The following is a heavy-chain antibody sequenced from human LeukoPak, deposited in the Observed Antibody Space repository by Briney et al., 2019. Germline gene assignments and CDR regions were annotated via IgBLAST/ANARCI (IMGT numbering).Heavy chain of an antibody. D-gene: IGHD3-9*01. CDR2: MNPDTGNT. CDR1: GYTFTNYD. CDR3: ARSPNRYHDIWTGYYNIWFDP. J-gene: IGHJ5*02. Sequence: ASVKVSCKASGYTFTNYDINWVRQATGQGLEWLGWMNPDTGNTGSAQKFQGRVTMTRNTSISTAYMELSSLRSDDTAVYYCARSPNRYHDIWTGYYNIWFDPWGQGTLVTVSS. V-gene: IGHV1-8*01.